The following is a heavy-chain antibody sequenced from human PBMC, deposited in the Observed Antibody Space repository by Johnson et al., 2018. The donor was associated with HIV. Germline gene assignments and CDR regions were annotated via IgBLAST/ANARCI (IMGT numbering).Heavy chain of an antibody. D-gene: IGHD3-22*01. J-gene: IGHJ3*02. CDR1: GFTFDDYG. CDR3: ARVFVNIGYYYGRFGAFDI. Sequence: VQLVESGGGVVRPRGSLRLSCAASGFTFDDYGMRWVRQAPGKGMTWVSVINCNGGCTGSVACAQARFTLYRYNAKNSLYLQMNSLRAEDSALYYCARVFVNIGYYYGRFGAFDIWGQGTMVTVSS. CDR2: INCNGGCT. V-gene: IGHV3-20*04.